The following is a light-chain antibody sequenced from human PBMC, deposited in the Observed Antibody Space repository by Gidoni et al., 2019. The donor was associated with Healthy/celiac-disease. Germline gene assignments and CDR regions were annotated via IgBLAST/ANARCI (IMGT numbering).Light chain of an antibody. V-gene: IGKV3-11*01. J-gene: IGKJ2*01. CDR1: QSVSSY. CDR2: DAS. Sequence: EIVLTQSPATLSLSPGERATLSCRASQSVSSYLAWYQQKPGQAPRLLIYDASNRATGIPARCSGSGSGTDFTLTISSLEPEDFAVYYCQQRSNWLHTFGQGTKLEIK. CDR3: QQRSNWLHT.